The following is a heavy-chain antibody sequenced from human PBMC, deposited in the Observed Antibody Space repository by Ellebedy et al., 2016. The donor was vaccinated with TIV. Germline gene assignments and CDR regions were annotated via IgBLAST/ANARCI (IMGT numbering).Heavy chain of an antibody. CDR3: AREVNIASETDAFDI. CDR2: IYRTGYT. V-gene: IGHV4-4*02. D-gene: IGHD6-13*01. CDR1: GGSIASTNW. Sequence: MPSETLSLTCAVSGGSIASTNWWSWVRQPPGKGLEWIGEIYRTGYTNYSPSLKSRVTISVDTSRNQFSLNLTSVTAADTAVYYCAREVNIASETDAFDIWGQGTLLTVSS. J-gene: IGHJ3*02.